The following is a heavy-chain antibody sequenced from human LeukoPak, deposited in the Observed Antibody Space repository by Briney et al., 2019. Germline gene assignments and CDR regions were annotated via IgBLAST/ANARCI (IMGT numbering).Heavy chain of an antibody. J-gene: IGHJ4*02. D-gene: IGHD1-26*01. V-gene: IGHV1-46*01. CDR2: INASGGST. CDR1: GYTFTSYY. CDR3: ASSTGGSYFLES. Sequence: GASVKVSCKASGYTFTSYYMHWVRQAPGQGLEWMGIINASGGSTSYAQKLQGRVTMTRDTSTSTVYMELSSLRSEDTAVYYCASSTGGSYFLESWGQGTLVTVSS.